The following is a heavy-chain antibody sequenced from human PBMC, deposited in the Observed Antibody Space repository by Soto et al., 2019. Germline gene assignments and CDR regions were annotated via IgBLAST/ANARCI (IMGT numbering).Heavy chain of an antibody. CDR2: VDYAGRA. D-gene: IGHD1-26*01. Sequence: QLQLQESGPRLVKPSETLSLTCSVSDDSISTSNYYWAWVRQPPEMGPEWIGSVDYAGRAYYNPPLTRRVTLSADTSENHFSLPRSSMISGHTSMYYCANRSHHVGFTWGQGTVVTVSS. CDR1: DDSISTSNYY. CDR3: ANRSHHVGFT. J-gene: IGHJ5*02. V-gene: IGHV4-39*02.